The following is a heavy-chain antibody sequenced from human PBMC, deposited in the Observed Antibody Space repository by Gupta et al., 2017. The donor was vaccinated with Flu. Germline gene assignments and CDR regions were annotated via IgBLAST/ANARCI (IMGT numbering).Heavy chain of an antibody. CDR1: GGSISSGSYY. Sequence: QVQLQESGPGLVKPSQTLSLTCTVSGGSISSGSYYWSWIRQPAGKGLEWIGRIYTSGSTNYNPSLKSRVTISVDTSKNQFSLKLSSVTAADTAVYYCARLAAFYYDSQEGMDVWGQGTTVTVSS. V-gene: IGHV4-61*02. CDR2: IYTSGST. CDR3: ARLAAFYYDSQEGMDV. J-gene: IGHJ6*02. D-gene: IGHD3-22*01.